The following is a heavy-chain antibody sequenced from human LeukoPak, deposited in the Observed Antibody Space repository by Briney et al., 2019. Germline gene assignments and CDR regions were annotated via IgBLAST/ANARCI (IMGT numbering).Heavy chain of an antibody. V-gene: IGHV3-33*06. CDR1: GFTFSSYG. CDR3: ANIRSGWHDFDH. CDR2: IWYDGSNK. Sequence: PGGSLRLSCAASGFTFSSYGMHWVRQAPGKGLEWVAVIWYDGSNKYYADSVKGRFTISRDNSKNTLYLQMNNLRAEDTALYFCANIRSGWHDFDHWGQGTLVTVSS. D-gene: IGHD6-19*01. J-gene: IGHJ4*02.